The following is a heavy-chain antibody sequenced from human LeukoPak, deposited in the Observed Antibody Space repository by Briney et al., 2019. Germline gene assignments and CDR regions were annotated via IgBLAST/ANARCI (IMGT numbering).Heavy chain of an antibody. CDR3: ARDLAAAGSPFDY. CDR1: GFTFSSYE. CDR2: ISSSSSGITI. D-gene: IGHD6-13*01. Sequence: GGSLRLSCAASGFTFSSYEMNWVRQAPGKGLEWVSYISSSSSGITIYYADSVKGRFTISRDNSKNTLYLQMNSLRAEDTAVYYCARDLAAAGSPFDYWGQGTLVTVSS. J-gene: IGHJ4*02. V-gene: IGHV3-48*03.